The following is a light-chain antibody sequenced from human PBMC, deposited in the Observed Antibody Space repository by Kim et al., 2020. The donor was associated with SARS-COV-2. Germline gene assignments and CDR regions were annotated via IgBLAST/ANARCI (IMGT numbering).Light chain of an antibody. J-gene: IGLJ2*01. Sequence: RVTTSGTGSSSTIGAGYDVHWYQQLPGTAPKLLIYGNSNRPSGVPDRFSGSKSGTSASLAITGLQAEDEADYYCQSYDSSLSGSVFGGGTQLTVL. CDR1: SSTIGAGYD. V-gene: IGLV1-40*01. CDR2: GNS. CDR3: QSYDSSLSGSV.